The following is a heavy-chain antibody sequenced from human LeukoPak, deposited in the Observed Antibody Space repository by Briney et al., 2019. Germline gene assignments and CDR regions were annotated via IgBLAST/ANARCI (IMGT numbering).Heavy chain of an antibody. D-gene: IGHD6-19*01. V-gene: IGHV1-18*01. Sequence: PGGSLRLSCAASGFTFSSYGMHWVRQAPGKGLEWVGWISAYNGNTNYAQKLQGRVTMTTDTSTSTAYMELRSLRSDDTAVYYCARVHQPPYSSGWYQRYYGMDVWGQGTTVTVSS. CDR3: ARVHQPPYSSGWYQRYYGMDV. J-gene: IGHJ6*02. CDR1: GFTFSSYG. CDR2: ISAYNGNT.